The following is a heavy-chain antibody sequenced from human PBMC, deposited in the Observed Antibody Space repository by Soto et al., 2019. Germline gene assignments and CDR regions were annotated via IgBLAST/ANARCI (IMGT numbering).Heavy chain of an antibody. CDR3: ARDRPLTALNYYMDV. CDR2: ISYTGNT. Sequence: QVQLQESGPGLVKPSETLSLTCTVSDGSIRAYYWCWIRQAPGKGLEWIGSISYTGNTNYNPSLKSRVNISVDTSKTQFSLKLSTVTAADTAVYYCARDRPLTALNYYMDVWGKGTTVTVSS. J-gene: IGHJ6*03. V-gene: IGHV4-59*01. CDR1: DGSIRAYY.